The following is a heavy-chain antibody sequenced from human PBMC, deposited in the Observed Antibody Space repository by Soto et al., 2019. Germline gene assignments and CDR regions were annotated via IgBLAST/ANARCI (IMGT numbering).Heavy chain of an antibody. D-gene: IGHD2-2*01. Sequence: QVQLQESGPGLVKPSETLSLTCTVSGGSISSYYWSWIRQPPGKGLEWIGYIYYSGSTNYNPSLKSRVTISVDTSKNQFSLKLSPVTAADTAVYYCARSRYQLPMDVWGQGTTVTVSS. CDR1: GGSISSYY. J-gene: IGHJ6*02. V-gene: IGHV4-59*01. CDR2: IYYSGST. CDR3: ARSRYQLPMDV.